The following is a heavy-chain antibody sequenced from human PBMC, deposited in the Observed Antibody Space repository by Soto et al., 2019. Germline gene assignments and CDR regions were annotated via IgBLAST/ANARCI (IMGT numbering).Heavy chain of an antibody. D-gene: IGHD3-10*01. J-gene: IGHJ6*02. Sequence: QVQLQESGPGLVKPSETLSLSCTVSGGSISSYYWSWFRQSPGKRMEWIGYVHHSWSSSYNPSPRSRVAISLDTSTSQFSLKVPSVTATDTAVYYCARQGFGPLHGLVDVWGQGTTVTVSS. CDR1: GGSISSYY. CDR3: ARQGFGPLHGLVDV. V-gene: IGHV4-59*08. CDR2: VHHSWSS.